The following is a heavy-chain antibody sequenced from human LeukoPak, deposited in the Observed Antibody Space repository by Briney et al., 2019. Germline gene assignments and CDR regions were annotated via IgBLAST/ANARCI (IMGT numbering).Heavy chain of an antibody. CDR2: ISSSSSYI. CDR1: GFTFSSYS. V-gene: IGHV3-21*01. Sequence: GGSLRLSCAASGFTFSSYSMNWVRQAPGKGLEWVSSISSSSSYIYYADSVKGRFTISRDNAKNSLYLRMNSLRAEDTAVYYCARDYYGSGSSPSYWGQGTLVTVSS. D-gene: IGHD3-10*01. J-gene: IGHJ4*02. CDR3: ARDYYGSGSSPSY.